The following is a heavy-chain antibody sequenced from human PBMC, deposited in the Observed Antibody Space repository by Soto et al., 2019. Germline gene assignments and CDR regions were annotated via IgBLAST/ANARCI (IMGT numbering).Heavy chain of an antibody. D-gene: IGHD3-22*01. CDR3: ARVGYYDSSGYLPDWFDP. V-gene: IGHV1-18*01. J-gene: IGHJ5*02. Sequence: ASVKVSCKASGYTFTSYGISWVRQAPGQGLEWMGWISAYNGNTNYAQKLQGRVTMTTDTSTSTAYMEPRSLRSDDTAVYYCARVGYYDSSGYLPDWFDPWGQGTLVTVSS. CDR2: ISAYNGNT. CDR1: GYTFTSYG.